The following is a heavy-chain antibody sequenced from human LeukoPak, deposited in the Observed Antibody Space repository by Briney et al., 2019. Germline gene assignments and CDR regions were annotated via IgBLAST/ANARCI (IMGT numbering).Heavy chain of an antibody. J-gene: IGHJ4*02. V-gene: IGHV3-7*01. CDR1: GFTYSSYW. CDR3: ARSSSGYYYTLIDY. CDR2: INQDGSER. D-gene: IGHD3-22*01. Sequence: PGGSLRLSCAASGFTYSSYWMTWVHQAPGKGLEWVANINQDGSERYYVDSVKGRFTISRDDAKNSLYLQMNSLRAEDTAVYYCARSSSGYYYTLIDYWGQGTLVTVSS.